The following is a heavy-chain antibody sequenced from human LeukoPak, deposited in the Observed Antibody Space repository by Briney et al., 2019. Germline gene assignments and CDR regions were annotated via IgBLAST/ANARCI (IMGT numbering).Heavy chain of an antibody. V-gene: IGHV4-61*01. CDR3: ASGSYSFYYFDY. CDR2: IYYSGST. Sequence: PSETLSLTCTVSGYSISSGYYWGWIRQPPGKGLEWIGYIYYSGSTIYNPSLKSRVTISLDTSKNQFSLKLTSVTAADTAVYYCASGSYSFYYFDYWGQGTLVTVSS. D-gene: IGHD1-26*01. J-gene: IGHJ4*02. CDR1: GYSISSGYY.